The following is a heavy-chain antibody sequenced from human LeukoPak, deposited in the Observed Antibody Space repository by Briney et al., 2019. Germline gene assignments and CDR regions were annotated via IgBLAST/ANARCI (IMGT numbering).Heavy chain of an antibody. CDR1: GFTFSSYS. CDR3: ARDLSKYYGSWSPFDY. J-gene: IGHJ4*02. Sequence: GGSLRLSCAASGFTFSSYSMNWVRQAPGKGLEWVSSISSSSSCIYYADSVKGRFTISRDNAKNSLYLQMNSLRAEDTAVYYCARDLSKYYGSWSPFDYWGQGTLVTVSS. V-gene: IGHV3-21*01. D-gene: IGHD3-10*01. CDR2: ISSSSSCI.